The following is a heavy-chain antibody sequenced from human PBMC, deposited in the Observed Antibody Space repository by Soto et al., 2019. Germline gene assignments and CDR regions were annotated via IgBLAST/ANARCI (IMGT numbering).Heavy chain of an antibody. D-gene: IGHD6-13*01. CDR3: ARSSPSIAAAANFDY. CDR1: GYTFTSYG. V-gene: IGHV1-18*01. CDR2: ISAYNGNT. Sequence: ASVKVSCTASGYTFTSYGISWVRQAPGQGLEWMGWISAYNGNTNYAQKLQGRVTMTTDTSTSTAYMELRSLRSDDTAVYYCARSSPSIAAAANFDYWGQGTLVTVSS. J-gene: IGHJ4*02.